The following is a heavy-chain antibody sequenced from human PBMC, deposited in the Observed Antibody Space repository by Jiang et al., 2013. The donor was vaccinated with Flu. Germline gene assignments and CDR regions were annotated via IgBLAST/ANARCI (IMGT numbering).Heavy chain of an antibody. J-gene: IGHJ4*02. D-gene: IGHD1-26*01. V-gene: IGHV1-18*01. Sequence: WISAYNGNTNYAQKLQGRVTMTTDTSTSTAYMELRSLRSDDTAVYYCARVTSYQPGETDYWGQGTLVTVSS. CDR2: ISAYNGNT. CDR3: ARVTSYQPGETDY.